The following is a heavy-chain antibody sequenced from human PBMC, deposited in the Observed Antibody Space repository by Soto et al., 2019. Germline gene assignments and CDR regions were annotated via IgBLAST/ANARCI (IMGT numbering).Heavy chain of an antibody. D-gene: IGHD1-26*01. Sequence: ASVKVSCKASGYTFTSYGISWVRQAPGQGLEWMGWISAYNGNTNYAQKLQGRVTMTTETSTSTAYMELRSLRSDDTAVYYCARGGAVSAGATQGQAFDIWGQGTMVSVSS. CDR3: ARGGAVSAGATQGQAFDI. V-gene: IGHV1-18*01. CDR2: ISAYNGNT. J-gene: IGHJ3*02. CDR1: GYTFTSYG.